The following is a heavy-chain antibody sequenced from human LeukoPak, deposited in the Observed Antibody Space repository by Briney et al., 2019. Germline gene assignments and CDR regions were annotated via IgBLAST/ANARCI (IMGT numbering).Heavy chain of an antibody. CDR3: ARALPVAPRSVYWNSEYYFDY. D-gene: IGHD1-7*01. CDR1: GYTFTSYG. V-gene: IGHV1-18*01. CDR2: ISAYNGNT. J-gene: IGHJ4*02. Sequence: ASVKVSCKASGYTFTSYGISWVRQAPGQGLEWMGWISAYNGNTGYAQNLQGRVTITTDESTSTAYMELSSLRSEDTAVYYCARALPVAPRSVYWNSEYYFDYWGQGTLVTVSS.